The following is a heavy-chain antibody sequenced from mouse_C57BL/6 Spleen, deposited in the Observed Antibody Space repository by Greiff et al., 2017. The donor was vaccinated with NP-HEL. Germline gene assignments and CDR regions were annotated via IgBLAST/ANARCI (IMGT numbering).Heavy chain of an antibody. D-gene: IGHD1-1*01. CDR1: GYTFTSYW. V-gene: IGHV1-69*01. CDR3: ARSLYERAMDY. CDR2: IDPSDSYT. Sequence: QVQLKQPGAELVMPGASVKLSCKASGYTFTSYWMHWVKQRPGQGLEWIGEIDPSDSYTNYNQKFKGKSTLTVDKSSSTAYMQLSSLTSEDSAVYYCARSLYERAMDYWGQGTSVTVSS. J-gene: IGHJ4*01.